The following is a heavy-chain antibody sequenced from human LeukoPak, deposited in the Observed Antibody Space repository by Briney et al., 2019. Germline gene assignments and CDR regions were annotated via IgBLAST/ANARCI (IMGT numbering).Heavy chain of an antibody. CDR1: GLTVSSNY. CDR3: ARDRSGYYYMDV. V-gene: IGHV3-53*01. J-gene: IGHJ6*03. Sequence: PGGSLRLSCAASGLTVSSNYINWVRQAPGKGLEWVSVIYSGARTYYADSVKGRFTISRDNSLNTVFPQMNSLRVEDTAVYYCARDRSGYYYMDVWGKGTTVTVAS. D-gene: IGHD2-15*01. CDR2: IYSGART.